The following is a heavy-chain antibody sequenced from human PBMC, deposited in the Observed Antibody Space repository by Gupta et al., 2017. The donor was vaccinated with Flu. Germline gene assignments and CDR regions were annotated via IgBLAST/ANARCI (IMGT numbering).Heavy chain of an antibody. D-gene: IGHD6-13*01. V-gene: IGHV3-13*04. Sequence: EVQLVESGGGLVQPGGPLRLSCAASGFTSSNYEWHWVRQAPGKGLEWVSAIGASDDTYYVDSVKGRFIISRDTAKDSLYLQMNSLRAGDTAVYFCAREGHSSTWYNWYFDLWGRGTLVTVSS. CDR3: AREGHSSTWYNWYFDL. CDR2: IGASDDT. J-gene: IGHJ2*01. CDR1: GFTSSNYE.